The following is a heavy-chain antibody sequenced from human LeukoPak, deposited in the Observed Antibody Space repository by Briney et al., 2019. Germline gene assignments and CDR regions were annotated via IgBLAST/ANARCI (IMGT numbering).Heavy chain of an antibody. CDR1: GGSISSYY. D-gene: IGHD6-19*01. J-gene: IGHJ4*02. CDR3: ARVTHSSGWVFDY. CDR2: IYTSRST. V-gene: IGHV4-4*07. Sequence: SETLSLTCTVSGGSISSYYWSCIREPAPKGVEWIGRIYTSRSTNYNPSLESRVTMSVDTSKNQFSLKLSSVTAADTAVYYCARVTHSSGWVFDYWGQGTLVTVSS.